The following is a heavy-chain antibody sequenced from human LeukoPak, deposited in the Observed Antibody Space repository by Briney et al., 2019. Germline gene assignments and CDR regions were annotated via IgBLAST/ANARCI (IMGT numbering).Heavy chain of an antibody. CDR2: MNPNSGNT. V-gene: IGHV1-8*01. J-gene: IGHJ4*02. CDR1: GYTFTSYD. Sequence: GASVKVSCKASGYTFTSYDINWVRQATGQGLEWMGWMNPNSGNTGYAQKFQGRVTMTRNTSISTAYMELSSLRSEDTAVYYCARALGYCSSASCYYFDNWGQGTLVTVSS. CDR3: ARALGYCSSASCYYFDN. D-gene: IGHD2-2*01.